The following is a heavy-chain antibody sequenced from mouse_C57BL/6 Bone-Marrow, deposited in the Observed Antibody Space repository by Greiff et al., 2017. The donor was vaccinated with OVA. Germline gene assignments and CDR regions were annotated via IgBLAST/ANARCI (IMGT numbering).Heavy chain of an antibody. Sequence: QVQLQQPGAELVKPGASVKMSCKASGFTFTSYWITWVIQRPGQGLEWIGDFYPGSGSTNYNEEFKSKATLTVDTSSSTAYMQLSSLTSEDSAVYYCARRGYYEYFDVWGTGTTVTVSS. D-gene: IGHD2-4*01. CDR2: FYPGSGST. V-gene: IGHV1-55*01. CDR1: GFTFTSYW. CDR3: ARRGYYEYFDV. J-gene: IGHJ1*03.